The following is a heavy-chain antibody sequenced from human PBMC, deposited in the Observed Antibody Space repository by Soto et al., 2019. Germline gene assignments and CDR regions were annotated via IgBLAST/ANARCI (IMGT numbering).Heavy chain of an antibody. D-gene: IGHD2-15*01. Sequence: GGSLRLSCAASGFTFSSYAMSWVRQAPGKGLEWVSAISGSGGSTYYADSVKGRFTISRDNSKNTLYLQMNSLRAEDTAVYYCAKDLAVVVAALLDYWGQGTLVTVSS. J-gene: IGHJ4*02. CDR3: AKDLAVVVAALLDY. V-gene: IGHV3-23*01. CDR1: GFTFSSYA. CDR2: ISGSGGST.